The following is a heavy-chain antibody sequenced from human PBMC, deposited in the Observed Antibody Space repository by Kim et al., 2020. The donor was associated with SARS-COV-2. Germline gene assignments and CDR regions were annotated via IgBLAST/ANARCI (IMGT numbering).Heavy chain of an antibody. D-gene: IGHD3-10*01. CDR1: GFTFGDYA. CDR2: INWNSGNI. CDR3: AKVLRVHGTPRLLWFAEGVFDS. J-gene: IGHJ4*02. Sequence: GGSLRLSCAASGFTFGDYAMHWVRQAPGKGLEWVSGINWNSGNIGYADSVKGRFTISRDNAKNSLYLKMNSLRAEDTALYYCAKVLRVHGTPRLLWFAEGVFDSWGQGTLVTVSS. V-gene: IGHV3-9*01.